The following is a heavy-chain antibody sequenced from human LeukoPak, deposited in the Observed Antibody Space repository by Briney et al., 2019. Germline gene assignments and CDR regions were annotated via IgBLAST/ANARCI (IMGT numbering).Heavy chain of an antibody. D-gene: IGHD2-15*01. V-gene: IGHV1-46*01. CDR2: IYPGGGST. CDR3: TRDIDFGY. Sequence: ASVKLSCKASGYTFTSYYIHWVRQAPGHGLEWMGIIYPGGGSTSYAQKFPCRVTMTRDMSTTTAYMELSSLRSEATALYYCTRDIDFGYWGQGTLVTVSS. CDR1: GYTFTSYY. J-gene: IGHJ4*02.